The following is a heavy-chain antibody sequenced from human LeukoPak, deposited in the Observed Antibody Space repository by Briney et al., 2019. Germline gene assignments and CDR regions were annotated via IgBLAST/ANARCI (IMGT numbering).Heavy chain of an antibody. J-gene: IGHJ4*02. CDR2: ISYDGSNK. CDR1: GFTFSSYA. V-gene: IGHV3-30*04. D-gene: IGHD3-10*01. CDR3: ARVRGVKAGNYFDY. Sequence: PGGSLRLSCAASGFTFSSYAMHWVRQAPGKGLEWVAVISYDGSNKYYADSVKGRFTISRDNSKNTLYLQMNSLRAEDTAVYYCARVRGVKAGNYFDYWGQGTLVTVSS.